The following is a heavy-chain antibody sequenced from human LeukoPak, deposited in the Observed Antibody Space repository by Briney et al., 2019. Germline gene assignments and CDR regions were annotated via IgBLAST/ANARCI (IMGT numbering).Heavy chain of an antibody. D-gene: IGHD1-26*01. CDR3: AKARVRAKGAFDI. Sequence: GGSLRLSCAASGFTFSSYEMNWVRQAPGKGLEWVSYISSSGSTIYYADSVKGRFTISRDNSKNTLYLQMNSLRAEDTAVYYCAKARVRAKGAFDIWGQGTMVTVSS. V-gene: IGHV3-48*03. CDR1: GFTFSSYE. J-gene: IGHJ3*02. CDR2: ISSSGSTI.